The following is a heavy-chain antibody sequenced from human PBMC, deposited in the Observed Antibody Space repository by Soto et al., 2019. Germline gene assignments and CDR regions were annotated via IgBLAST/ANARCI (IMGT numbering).Heavy chain of an antibody. CDR2: IRPDDGHT. CDR1: GYTFTSYG. Sequence: ASVKVSCKGLGYTFTSYGISWVRQAPGQGLEWMGWIRPDDGHTNYAQKFQDRVTMTRDTSTTTVYMDLRSLGSDDTAVYYCAIIGSGDYSDFDYWGQGTLVTVSS. J-gene: IGHJ4*02. CDR3: AIIGSGDYSDFDY. V-gene: IGHV1-18*01. D-gene: IGHD4-4*01.